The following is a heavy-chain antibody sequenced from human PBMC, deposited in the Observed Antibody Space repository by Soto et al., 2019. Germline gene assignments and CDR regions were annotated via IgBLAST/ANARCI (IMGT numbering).Heavy chain of an antibody. Sequence: SETLSLTCTVSGGSISNYHWSWIRQPPGKGLEWIGYIYYSGSTDYNPSLKSRVTISVDTSKNQFSLKLSSVTAADTAVYYCARDGGYSRGLTYWYLDLRGRGTLVTVSS. CDR1: GGSISNYH. J-gene: IGHJ2*01. CDR3: ARDGGYSRGLTYWYLDL. V-gene: IGHV4-59*01. D-gene: IGHD6-19*01. CDR2: IYYSGST.